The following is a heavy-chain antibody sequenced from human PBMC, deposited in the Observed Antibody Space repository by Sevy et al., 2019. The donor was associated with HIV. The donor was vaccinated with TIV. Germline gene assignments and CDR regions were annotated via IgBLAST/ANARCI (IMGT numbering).Heavy chain of an antibody. CDR1: GGSMSSGDYY. CDR3: ARGRTYYYHSSGYSNWFDP. V-gene: IGHV4-30-4*01. J-gene: IGHJ5*02. D-gene: IGHD3-22*01. Sequence: SETLSLTCTVSGGSMSSGDYYWSWIRQPPGKGLEWIGYIYYSGSTYYHPSLKSRVTISVDTSKNQFSLKLSSVTAADTAVYYCARGRTYYYHSSGYSNWFDPWGQGTLVTVSS. CDR2: IYYSGST.